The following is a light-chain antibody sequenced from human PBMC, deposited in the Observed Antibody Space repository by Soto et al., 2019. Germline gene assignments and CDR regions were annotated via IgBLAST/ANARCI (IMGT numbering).Light chain of an antibody. Sequence: ESVLTQSPATLSLSPGERATLSCRASPSVSNSLAWYQHKPGQAPRLLIYDAFNRATGVPTRFSGSGSGTDFTLTISSLEPEDFAVYYCQQRNRWPPVTFGGGIRVEIK. V-gene: IGKV3-11*01. CDR3: QQRNRWPPVT. CDR2: DAF. CDR1: PSVSNS. J-gene: IGKJ4*01.